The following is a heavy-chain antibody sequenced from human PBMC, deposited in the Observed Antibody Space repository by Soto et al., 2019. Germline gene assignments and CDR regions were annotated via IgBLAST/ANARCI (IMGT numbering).Heavy chain of an antibody. Sequence: GGSLRLSCAASGFTFSSYAMSWVRQAPGKGLEWVSAISGSGGSTYYADSVKGRFTISRDNSKNTLYLQMNSLRAEDTAVYYCCMIQVAVAGCHWFDPWGQGTLVTVSS. V-gene: IGHV3-23*01. CDR3: CMIQVAVAGCHWFDP. D-gene: IGHD6-19*01. CDR2: ISGSGGST. CDR1: GFTFSSYA. J-gene: IGHJ5*02.